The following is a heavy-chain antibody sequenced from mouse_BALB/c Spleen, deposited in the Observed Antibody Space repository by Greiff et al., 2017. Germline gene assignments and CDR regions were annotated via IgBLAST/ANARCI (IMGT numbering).Heavy chain of an antibody. V-gene: IGHV1-69*02. CDR3: ARRGGAWFAY. CDR2: IDPSDSYT. J-gene: IGHJ3*01. CDR1: GYTFTSYW. Sequence: QVQLQPGAELVKPGASVKLSCKASGYTFTSYWMHWVKQRPGQGLVWIGEIDPSDSYTNYNQKFKGKATLTVDKSSSTAYMLLSSLTSEDSAVYYCARRGGAWFAYWGQGTLVTVSA.